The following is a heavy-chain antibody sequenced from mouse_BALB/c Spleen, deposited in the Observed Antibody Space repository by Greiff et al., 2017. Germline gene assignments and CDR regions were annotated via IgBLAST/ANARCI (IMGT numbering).Heavy chain of an antibody. CDR2: IDPANGNT. D-gene: IGHD1-1*02. CDR1: GFNIKDTY. CDR3: ARETYGYEAMDY. Sequence: VHVKQSGAELVKPGASVKLSCTASGFNIKDTYMHWVKQRPEQGLEWIGRIDPANGNTKYDPKFQGKATITADTSSNTAYLQLSSLTSEDTAVYYCARETYGYEAMDYWGQGTSVTVSS. V-gene: IGHV14-3*02. J-gene: IGHJ4*01.